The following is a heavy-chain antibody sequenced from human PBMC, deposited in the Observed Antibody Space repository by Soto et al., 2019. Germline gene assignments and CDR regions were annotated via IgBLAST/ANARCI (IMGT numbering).Heavy chain of an antibody. Sequence: GGSLRLSCAASGFTFSDYYMSWIRQAPGKGLEWVSYISSSGSTIYYADSVKGRFTISRDNAKNSLYLQMNSLRAEDTAVYYCARAGYQLLYEVPLCWFDTWGQGTLVTVSS. CDR1: GFTFSDYY. J-gene: IGHJ5*02. CDR3: ARAGYQLLYEVPLCWFDT. V-gene: IGHV3-11*01. CDR2: ISSSGSTI. D-gene: IGHD2-2*02.